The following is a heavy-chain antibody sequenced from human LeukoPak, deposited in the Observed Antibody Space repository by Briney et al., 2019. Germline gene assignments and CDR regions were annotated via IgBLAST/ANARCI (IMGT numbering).Heavy chain of an antibody. J-gene: IGHJ4*02. CDR2: ISSSSSYI. D-gene: IGHD3-10*01. CDR3: ARTRDSAYYYGSGSFAY. Sequence: KPGGSLRLSCAASGFTFSSYSMNWVRQAPGKGLEWVSSISSSSSYIYYADSVKGRFTISRDNAKNSLYLQMNSLRAEDTAVYYCARTRDSAYYYGSGSFAYWGQGTLVTVSS. V-gene: IGHV3-21*01. CDR1: GFTFSSYS.